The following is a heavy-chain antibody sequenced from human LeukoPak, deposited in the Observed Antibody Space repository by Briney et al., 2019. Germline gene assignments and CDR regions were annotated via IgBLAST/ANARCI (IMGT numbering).Heavy chain of an antibody. V-gene: IGHV3-72*01. CDR3: VRVGSVAGSDYLDY. CDR1: GLTFSDHF. CDR2: SRNKAKRYTT. D-gene: IGHD6-19*01. J-gene: IGHJ4*02. Sequence: GGSLRLSCVVSGLTFSDHFLDWVRQAPGQGLEWVGRSRNKAKRYTTEYTASVKGRVTISRDESTNSLYLQMNSLKTENTAVYYCVRVGSVAGSDYLDYWGQGTLVTVSS.